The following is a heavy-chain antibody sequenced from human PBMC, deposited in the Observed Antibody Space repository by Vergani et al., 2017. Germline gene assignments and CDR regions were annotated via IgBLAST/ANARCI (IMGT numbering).Heavy chain of an antibody. CDR2: IHYSENT. Sequence: QVQLQESGPGLVKSSETLSLTCSVSFDSIRNLYCNWIRQPPGKGLEWIGSIHYSENTNYNPALKTQVTISVDTSKNQFSLTLTSVTAADTAVCYCASDTHSGQRADRWGQGILVTVTS. J-gene: IGHJ5*02. D-gene: IGHD6-19*01. V-gene: IGHV4-59*11. CDR3: ASDTHSGQRADR. CDR1: FDSIRNLY.